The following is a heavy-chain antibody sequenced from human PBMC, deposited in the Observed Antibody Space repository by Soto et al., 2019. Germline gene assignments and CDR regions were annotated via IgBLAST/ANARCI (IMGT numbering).Heavy chain of an antibody. CDR2: IKSKTDGGTT. CDR1: GFTFSNAW. Sequence: EVQLVESGGGLVKPGGSLRLSCAASGFTFSNAWMNWVRQAPGKGLEWVGRIKSKTDGGTTDYAAPVKGRFTISRDDSKNTLYLQMNSLKTEDTALYYCTTGPPTYYYGSGSYYYYYYGMDVWGQGTTVTVSS. J-gene: IGHJ6*02. D-gene: IGHD3-10*01. V-gene: IGHV3-15*07. CDR3: TTGPPTYYYGSGSYYYYYYGMDV.